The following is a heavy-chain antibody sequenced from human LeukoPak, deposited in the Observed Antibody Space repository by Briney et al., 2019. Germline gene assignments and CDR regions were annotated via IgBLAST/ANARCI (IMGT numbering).Heavy chain of an antibody. Sequence: MPGGSLRLSCAASGFTFSNAWMSWVRQAPGKGLEWVGRIKSKTDGGTTDYAAPVKGRFTISRDDSKNTLYLQMNSLKTEDTAVYYCTTDKASRWSERSFDYWGQGTLVTVSS. CDR2: IKSKTDGGTT. CDR1: GFTFSNAW. J-gene: IGHJ4*02. CDR3: TTDKASRWSERSFDY. D-gene: IGHD1-1*01. V-gene: IGHV3-15*01.